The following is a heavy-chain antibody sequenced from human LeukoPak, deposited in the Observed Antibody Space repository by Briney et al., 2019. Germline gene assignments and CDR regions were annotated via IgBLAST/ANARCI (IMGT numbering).Heavy chain of an antibody. J-gene: IGHJ4*02. CDR3: AKDGHYYDSSGYYYFDY. V-gene: IGHV3-23*01. Sequence: PGGSLRLSCAASGFTFSSYAMSWVRQAPGKGLEWVSAISGSGGSTYYADSVKGRFTISRDNSKNTLYLQMNSLRAEDTAVYYCAKDGHYYDSSGYYYFDYWGRGTLVTVSS. CDR2: ISGSGGST. CDR1: GFTFSSYA. D-gene: IGHD3-22*01.